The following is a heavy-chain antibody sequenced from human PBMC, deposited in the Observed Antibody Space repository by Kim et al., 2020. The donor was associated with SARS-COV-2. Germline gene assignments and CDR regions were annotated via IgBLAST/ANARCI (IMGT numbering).Heavy chain of an antibody. CDR3: ARVSTGTDVTDL. J-gene: IGHJ3*01. Sequence: GGSLRLSCAASGFTFSSYSMNWVRQAPGKGLEWVSSISSSSSYIYYADSVKGRFTISRDNAKNSLYLQMNSLRAEDTAVYYCARVSTGTDVTDLWGQGTMVTVSS. CDR2: ISSSSSYI. V-gene: IGHV3-21*01. D-gene: IGHD1-1*01. CDR1: GFTFSSYS.